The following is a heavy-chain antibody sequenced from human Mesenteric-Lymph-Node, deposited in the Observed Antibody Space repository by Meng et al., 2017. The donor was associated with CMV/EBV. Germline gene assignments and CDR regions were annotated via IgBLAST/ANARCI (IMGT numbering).Heavy chain of an antibody. CDR1: GGSISSYY. V-gene: IGHV4-59*01. CDR2: IYYSGST. CDR3: ARENTVVRGPDY. Sequence: SETLSLTCTVSGGSISSYYWSWIRQPPGKGLEWIGYIYYSGSTNYNPSLKSRVTISVDTSKNQFSLKLSSVTAADTAVYYCARENTVVRGPDYWGQGTLVTVSS. J-gene: IGHJ4*02. D-gene: IGHD3-10*01.